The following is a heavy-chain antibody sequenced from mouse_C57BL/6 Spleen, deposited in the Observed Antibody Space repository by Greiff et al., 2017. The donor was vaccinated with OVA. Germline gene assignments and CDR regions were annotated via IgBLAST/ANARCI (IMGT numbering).Heavy chain of an antibody. CDR2: ISSGSSTI. J-gene: IGHJ4*01. V-gene: IGHV5-17*01. Sequence: EVQLVESGGGLVKPGGSLKLSCAASGFTFSDYGMHWVRQAPEKGLEWVAYISSGSSTIYYADTVKGRFTISRDNAKNTLFLQMTSLRSEDTAMYYCASSFYYGSSPLTGTDAMDYWGQGTSVTVSS. CDR3: ASSFYYGSSPLTGTDAMDY. D-gene: IGHD1-1*01. CDR1: GFTFSDYG.